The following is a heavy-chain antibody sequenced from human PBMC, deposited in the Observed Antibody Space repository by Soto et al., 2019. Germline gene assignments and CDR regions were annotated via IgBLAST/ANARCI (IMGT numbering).Heavy chain of an antibody. V-gene: IGHV3-23*01. Sequence: EVQLLESGGGLVRPGGSLRLSCAASGFSFSRFAMSWVRQAPGKGLEWVSGIGDSGGTTYYAESVKGRFTISRDNSKNTLFLQMNSLRAEDTAVYYCAKDSLGDYYYYGMDVWGQGATVTVSS. CDR2: IGDSGGTT. J-gene: IGHJ6*02. D-gene: IGHD2-15*01. CDR3: AKDSLGDYYYYGMDV. CDR1: GFSFSRFA.